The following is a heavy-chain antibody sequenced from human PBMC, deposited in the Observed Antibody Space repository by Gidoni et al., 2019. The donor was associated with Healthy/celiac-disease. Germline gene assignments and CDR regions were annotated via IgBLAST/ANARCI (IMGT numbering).Heavy chain of an antibody. J-gene: IGHJ6*03. CDR3: ARNDYGDIMRPRGYYYYYMDV. D-gene: IGHD4-17*01. V-gene: IGHV3-53*01. CDR1: GFTVSSNY. CDR2: IYSGGST. Sequence: GGGLIQPGGSLRLSCAASGFTVSSNYMSWVRQAPGKGLEWVSVIYSGGSTYYADSVKGRFTISRDNSKNTLYLQMNSLRAEDTAVYYCARNDYGDIMRPRGYYYYYMDVWGKGTTVTVSS.